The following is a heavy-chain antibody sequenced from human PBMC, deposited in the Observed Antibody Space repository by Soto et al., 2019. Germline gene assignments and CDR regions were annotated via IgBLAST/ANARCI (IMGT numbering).Heavy chain of an antibody. CDR3: ARSRYPRYYDFWSGPQGHILQY. CDR1: GYTFTSYG. D-gene: IGHD3-3*01. CDR2: ISAYNGNT. Sequence: ASVKVSCKASGYTFTSYGISWVRQAPGQGLEWMGWISAYNGNTNYAQKLQGRVTMTTDTSTSTAYMELRSLRSDDTAVYYCARSRYPRYYDFWSGPQGHILQYWGQGTLVTVSS. V-gene: IGHV1-18*01. J-gene: IGHJ4*02.